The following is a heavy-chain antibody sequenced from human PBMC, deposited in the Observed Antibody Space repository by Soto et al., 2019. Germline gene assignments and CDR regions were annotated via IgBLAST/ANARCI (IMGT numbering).Heavy chain of an antibody. CDR1: GGSISSNNW. CDR3: ARERRAGTYQGFDF. J-gene: IGHJ4*02. D-gene: IGHD1-26*01. V-gene: IGHV4-4*02. Sequence: QVQLQESGPGLVKPSGTLSLTCAVSGGSISSNNWWHWVRQPPGKGLEWIGEIYHSGGTNYRPSLKSRVTMSVDKSKNQFCLSLRAMTAADTAVYYCARERRAGTYQGFDFRGQGTLVIVSS. CDR2: IYHSGGT.